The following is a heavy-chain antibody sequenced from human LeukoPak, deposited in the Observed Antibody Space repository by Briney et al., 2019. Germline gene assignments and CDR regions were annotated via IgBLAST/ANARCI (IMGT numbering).Heavy chain of an antibody. CDR3: ARGGYYYDSSGYYYYYYYYMDV. D-gene: IGHD3-22*01. J-gene: IGHJ6*03. CDR2: IYHSGST. Sequence: SETLSLTCAVYGGSFSGYYWGWIRQPPGKGLEWIGSIYHSGSTYYNPSLKSRVTISVDTSKNQFSLKLSSVTAADTAVYYCARGGYYYDSSGYYYYYYYYMDVWGKGTTVTVSS. V-gene: IGHV4-38-2*01. CDR1: GGSFSGYY.